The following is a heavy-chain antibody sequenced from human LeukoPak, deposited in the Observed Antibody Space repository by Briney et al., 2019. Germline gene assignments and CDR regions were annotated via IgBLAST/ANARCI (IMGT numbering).Heavy chain of an antibody. J-gene: IGHJ4*02. Sequence: PGGSLRLSCAASGFTFSSYSMNWVRQAPGKGLEWVSSISSSSSYIYYADSVKGRFTISRDNAKNSLYLQTNSLRAEDTAVYYCARGWGYCSSTSCYLFDYWGQGTLVTVSS. CDR1: GFTFSSYS. V-gene: IGHV3-21*01. D-gene: IGHD2-2*01. CDR2: ISSSSSYI. CDR3: ARGWGYCSSTSCYLFDY.